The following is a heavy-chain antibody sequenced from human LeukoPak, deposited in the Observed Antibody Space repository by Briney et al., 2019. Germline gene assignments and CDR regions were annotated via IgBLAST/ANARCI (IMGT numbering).Heavy chain of an antibody. D-gene: IGHD1-20*01. V-gene: IGHV4-61*02. J-gene: IGHJ6*03. Sequence: SETLSLTCTVSGGSISSGSYYWSWIRQPAGKGLEWIGRIYTSGSTTYNPSLKSRVTISVDTPKKQFSLKLRSVNAADTAVYYCARVITGTYYYMDVWGKGTTVTISS. CDR1: GGSISSGSYY. CDR2: IYTSGST. CDR3: ARVITGTYYYMDV.